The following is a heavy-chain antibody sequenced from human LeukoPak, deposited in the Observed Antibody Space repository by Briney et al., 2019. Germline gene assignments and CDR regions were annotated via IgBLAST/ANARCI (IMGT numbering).Heavy chain of an antibody. D-gene: IGHD3-3*01. CDR1: GYSISSGYY. J-gene: IGHJ4*02. V-gene: IGHV4-38-2*02. Sequence: SETLSLTCTVSGYSISSGYYWGWIRQPPGKGLEWIGSIYYSGSTYYNPSLKSRVTISVDTSKNQFSLKLSSVTAADTAVYYCARVPYYDFWSGYSYYFDYWGQGTLVTVSS. CDR2: IYYSGST. CDR3: ARVPYYDFWSGYSYYFDY.